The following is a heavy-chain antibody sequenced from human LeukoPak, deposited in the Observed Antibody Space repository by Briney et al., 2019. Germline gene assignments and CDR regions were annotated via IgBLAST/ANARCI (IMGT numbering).Heavy chain of an antibody. CDR3: AKKVGLVSAPLYYFDV. V-gene: IGHV3-23*01. CDR1: GFTFSSYA. D-gene: IGHD5/OR15-5a*01. J-gene: IGHJ4*02. CDR2: ISGPAGSW. Sequence: GGSLRLTCAASGFTFSSYAMSWVRQAPGKGLEWVSAISGPAGSWDYADSVKGRFTISRDNSKNTLFLQMNSLRAEDTAIYYCAKKVGLVSAPLYYFDVWGQGTLVTVSS.